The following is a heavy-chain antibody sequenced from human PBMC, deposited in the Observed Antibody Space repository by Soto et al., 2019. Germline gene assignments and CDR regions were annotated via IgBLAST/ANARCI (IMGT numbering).Heavy chain of an antibody. J-gene: IGHJ6*02. D-gene: IGHD2-21*02. CDR2: IHHSGSI. V-gene: IGHV4-30-4*08. CDR1: GDSISSDYYH. Sequence: SETLSLTCTVSGDSISSDYYHWTWIRQSPGKGLEWIGYIHHSGSILYNPSLKSRVTISVDTSKNQFSLHLTSVTAADTAVYFCARGDDGGDSLDVWGQGTTVTVSS. CDR3: ARGDDGGDSLDV.